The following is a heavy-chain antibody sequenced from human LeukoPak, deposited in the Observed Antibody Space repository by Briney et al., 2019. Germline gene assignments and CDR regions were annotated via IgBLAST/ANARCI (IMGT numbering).Heavy chain of an antibody. J-gene: IGHJ4*02. D-gene: IGHD3-22*01. CDR2: IYSSGST. CDR1: GGSFSTYY. Sequence: PSEALSLTCTVSGGSFSTYYWTWIRQPPGEGLEWVGYIYSSGSTNYNPSLKSRVTISVDTSNTQFSLKLSSVTAADTAVYYCARGGSGYSTDYWGQGTLVTVSS. CDR3: ARGGSGYSTDY. V-gene: IGHV4-59*01.